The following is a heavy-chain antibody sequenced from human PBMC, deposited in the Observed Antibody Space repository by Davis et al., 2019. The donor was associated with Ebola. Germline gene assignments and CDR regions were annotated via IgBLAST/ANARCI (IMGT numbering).Heavy chain of an antibody. J-gene: IGHJ3*01. CDR1: GFIFSSYV. CDR2: LGLGADT. Sequence: GGSLRLSCAASGFIFSSYVMSWVRQAPGKGLEWVSTLGLGADTYYADSVKGRFPISRDNSKNTLYLQMNSLRVEDTAIYYCAKDTSNVWFDVWGPGTMVTVSS. CDR3: AKDTSNVWFDV. D-gene: IGHD6-19*01. V-gene: IGHV3-23*01.